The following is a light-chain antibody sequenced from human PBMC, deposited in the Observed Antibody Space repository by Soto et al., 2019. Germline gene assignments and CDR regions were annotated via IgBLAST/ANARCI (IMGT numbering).Light chain of an antibody. CDR2: WAS. CDR3: QQYFSTPRT. CDR1: QSVLYSSNNKNY. V-gene: IGKV4-1*01. Sequence: DIVMTHSPDSLAVSLGERATINCKSSQSVLYSSNNKNYLAWYQQKPGQPPHLLIYWASTRESGVPDRFSGSGSGTDFTLTISSLQAEDVAVYYCQQYFSTPRTFGQGTKLEIK. J-gene: IGKJ2*01.